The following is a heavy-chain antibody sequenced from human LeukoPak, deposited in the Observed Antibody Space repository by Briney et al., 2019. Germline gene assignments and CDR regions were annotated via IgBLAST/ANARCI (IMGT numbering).Heavy chain of an antibody. D-gene: IGHD2-15*01. V-gene: IGHV5-51*01. CDR1: GYSFTSYW. J-gene: IGHJ4*02. Sequence: GESLKISCKGSGYSFTSYWVGWVRQMPGKGLEWMGIIYPDDSDTRYSPSFQGQVTISVDKSFLTIYLQWSSLKASDTAMYYCARQPQTYCSGGSCYVVPFDYWGQGTLVTVSS. CDR3: ARQPQTYCSGGSCYVVPFDY. CDR2: IYPDDSDT.